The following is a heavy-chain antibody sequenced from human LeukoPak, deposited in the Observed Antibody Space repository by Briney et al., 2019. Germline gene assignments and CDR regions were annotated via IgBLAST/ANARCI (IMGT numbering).Heavy chain of an antibody. CDR1: GITLSNYG. J-gene: IGHJ4*02. V-gene: IGHV3-23*01. D-gene: IGHD3-22*01. Sequence: GGSLRLYCAVSGITLSNYGMSWVRQAPGKGLEWVAGISGSGGRTNYADSVKGRFTISRDNPKNTLYLQMNSLRVEDTAVYFCAKRGVVIRVILVGFHKEAYYFDSWGQGALVTVSS. CDR3: AKRGVVIRVILVGFHKEAYYFDS. CDR2: ISGSGGRT.